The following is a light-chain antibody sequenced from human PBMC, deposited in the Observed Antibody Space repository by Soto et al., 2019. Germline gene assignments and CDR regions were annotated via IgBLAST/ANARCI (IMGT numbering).Light chain of an antibody. V-gene: IGKV3-11*01. J-gene: IGKJ4*01. Sequence: EIVLTQSPATLSLSPGERATLSCRASQSVSNYLAWFQQKPGQAPRLLIYDASNRATGIPARFSGSGSGTDFTLTISCLEPEDFAVYYYQQRSSWPLLTFGGGTKVEI. CDR2: DAS. CDR3: QQRSSWPLLT. CDR1: QSVSNY.